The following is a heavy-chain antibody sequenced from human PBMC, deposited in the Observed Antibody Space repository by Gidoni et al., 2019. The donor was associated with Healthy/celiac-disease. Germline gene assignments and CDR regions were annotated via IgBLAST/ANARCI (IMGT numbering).Heavy chain of an antibody. D-gene: IGHD4-17*01. CDR1: GGSISSSGYY. CDR2: LSYSGST. V-gene: IGHV4-39*01. J-gene: IGHJ4*02. Sequence: QLQLQESGPGLVKPSETLSLTCTVSGGSISSSGYYWGWIRQPPGKGLGWIGSLSYSGSTYYTPSLKSRVTISVDTSKNQFSLKLSSVTAADTAVYYCARLIHDYGDPFDYWGQGTLVTVSS. CDR3: ARLIHDYGDPFDY.